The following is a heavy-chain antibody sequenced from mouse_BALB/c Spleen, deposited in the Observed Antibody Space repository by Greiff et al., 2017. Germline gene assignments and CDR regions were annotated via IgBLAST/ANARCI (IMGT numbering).Heavy chain of an antibody. J-gene: IGHJ4*01. D-gene: IGHD6-1*01. V-gene: IGHV2-9*02. CDR1: GFSLTSYG. Sequence: VMLVESGPGLVAPSQSLSITCTVSGFSLTSYGVHWVRQPPGKGLEWLGVIWAGGSTNYNSARMSRLSISKDNSKSQVFLKMNSLQTDDTAMYYCARDLLSYAMDYWGQGTSVTVSA. CDR2: IWAGGST. CDR3: ARDLLSYAMDY.